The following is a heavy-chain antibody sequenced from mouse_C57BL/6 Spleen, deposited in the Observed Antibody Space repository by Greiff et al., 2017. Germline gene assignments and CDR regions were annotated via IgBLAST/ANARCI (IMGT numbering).Heavy chain of an antibody. CDR2: ISDGGSYT. V-gene: IGHV5-4*01. J-gene: IGHJ1*03. Sequence: EVQGVESGGGLVKPGGSLKLSCAASGFTFSSYAMSWVRQTPEKRLEWVATISDGGSYTYYPDNVEGRFTISRDNAKNNLYLQMSHLKSEDTAMYYCARDPTYYSNYVGYFDVWGTGTTVTVSS. D-gene: IGHD2-5*01. CDR3: ARDPTYYSNYVGYFDV. CDR1: GFTFSSYA.